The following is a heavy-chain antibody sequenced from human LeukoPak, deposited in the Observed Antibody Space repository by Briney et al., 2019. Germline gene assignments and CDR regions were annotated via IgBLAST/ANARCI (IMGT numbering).Heavy chain of an antibody. Sequence: SETLSLTCIVSGGSISSSSYYWGWIRQPPGKGLEWIGSIYYSGSTYYNPSLKSRFTISVDTSKNQFSLKLSSVTAADTAVYYCARGIAARPYYYYYYMDVWGKGTTVTVSS. CDR1: GGSISSSSYY. V-gene: IGHV4-39*07. CDR2: IYYSGST. CDR3: ARGIAARPYYYYYYMDV. J-gene: IGHJ6*03. D-gene: IGHD6-6*01.